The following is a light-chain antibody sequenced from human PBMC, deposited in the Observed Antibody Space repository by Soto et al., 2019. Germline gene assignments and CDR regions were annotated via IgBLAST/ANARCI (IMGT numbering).Light chain of an antibody. J-gene: IGLJ1*01. V-gene: IGLV1-44*01. CDR1: SSNIGSNT. CDR2: TAG. CDR3: SAWDNSLNGYV. Sequence: QSVLTQPLSVSASPGQRVTISCSGGSSNIGSNTVAWYQHLPGTAPPRLIFTAGQLPSGVPGRFSGSKSGTSASLAIIGLQSEDEGDYYCSAWDNSLNGYVFGPGTMLTVL.